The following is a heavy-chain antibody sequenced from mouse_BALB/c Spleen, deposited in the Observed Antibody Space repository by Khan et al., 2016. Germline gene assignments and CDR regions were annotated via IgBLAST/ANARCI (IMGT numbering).Heavy chain of an antibody. D-gene: IGHD4-1*01. CDR3: AKQTGTREAMDY. CDR2: IYPGDGDT. J-gene: IGHJ4*01. Sequence: QVQLKESGAELVRPGSSVKISCKASGYAFSSYWMNWVKQRPGQGLEWIGQIYPGDGDTNYNGKFKGQATLTADKSSSTAYMQLSSLTSEDSAVYFCAKQTGTREAMDYWGQGTSVTVSS. V-gene: IGHV1-80*01. CDR1: GYAFSSYW.